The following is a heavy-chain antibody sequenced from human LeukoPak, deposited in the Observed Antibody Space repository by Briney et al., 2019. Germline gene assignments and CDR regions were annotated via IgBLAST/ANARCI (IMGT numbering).Heavy chain of an antibody. CDR1: GYTFTSYD. CDR3: ARELGYCSSTSCSNWFDP. Sequence: ASVKVSCKASGYTFTSYDINWVRQATGQGLEWMGWMNLNSGNTGYAQKFQGRVTMTRDTSISTAYMELSSLRSEDTAVYYCARELGYCSSTSCSNWFDPWGQGTLVTVSS. J-gene: IGHJ5*02. D-gene: IGHD2-2*01. V-gene: IGHV1-8*01. CDR2: MNLNSGNT.